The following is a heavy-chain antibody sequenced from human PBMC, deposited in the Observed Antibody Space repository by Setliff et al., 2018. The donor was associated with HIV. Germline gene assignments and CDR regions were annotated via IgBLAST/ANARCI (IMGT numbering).Heavy chain of an antibody. J-gene: IGHJ4*02. D-gene: IGHD1-26*01. CDR1: GGSISSHY. CDR2: IYYSGST. Sequence: SETLSLTCTVSGGSISSHYWSWIRQPPGKGLEWIGYIYYSGSTNYNPSLKSRVTLSLDTSKNQFSLKVTSVTAADTAVYYCARRAAATTNFDYWGQGTLVTVSS. CDR3: ARRAAATTNFDY. V-gene: IGHV4-59*08.